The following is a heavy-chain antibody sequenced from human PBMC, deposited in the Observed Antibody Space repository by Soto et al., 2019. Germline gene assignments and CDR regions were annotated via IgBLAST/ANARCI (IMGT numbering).Heavy chain of an antibody. D-gene: IGHD2-2*02. CDR1: GFSFVSYA. CDR3: AKDSRADHIVVVPAAIKDV. CDR2: ITPSGDYT. V-gene: IGHV3-23*01. Sequence: GGSLRLSCAASGFSFVSYAMSWVRQAPGKGLEWVSSITPSGDYTNYADSVEGRVTISRDNSKNTLYLQMNSLRAEDTAVYYCAKDSRADHIVVVPAAIKDVWGKGTTVTVSS. J-gene: IGHJ6*04.